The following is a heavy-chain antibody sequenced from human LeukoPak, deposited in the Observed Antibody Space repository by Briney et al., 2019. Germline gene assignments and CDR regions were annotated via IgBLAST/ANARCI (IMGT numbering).Heavy chain of an antibody. CDR1: GFTFSSYS. J-gene: IGHJ4*02. V-gene: IGHV3-48*02. CDR2: ISSSSSTI. Sequence: GGSLRLSCAASGFTFSSYSMNWVRQAPGKGLEWVSYISSSSSTIYYADSVKGRFTISRDNAKNSLYLQMNSMRDEDTAVYYCARDPDYGDYGKGFDYWGQGTLVTVSS. CDR3: ARDPDYGDYGKGFDY. D-gene: IGHD4-17*01.